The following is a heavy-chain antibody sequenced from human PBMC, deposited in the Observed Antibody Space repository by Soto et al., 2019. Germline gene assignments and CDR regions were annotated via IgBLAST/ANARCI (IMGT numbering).Heavy chain of an antibody. D-gene: IGHD6-13*01. Sequence: GGSLRLSCVASGFTFSNAWMTWVRQAPGKGLEWVGHIKSKTDGGTTDYAAPVKGRFTISRDDSKNTLYLQMNSLKTEDAAMYYCTSIGAAALDYWGHGTLVTVSS. J-gene: IGHJ4*01. V-gene: IGHV3-15*01. CDR3: TSIGAAALDY. CDR1: GFTFSNAW. CDR2: IKSKTDGGTT.